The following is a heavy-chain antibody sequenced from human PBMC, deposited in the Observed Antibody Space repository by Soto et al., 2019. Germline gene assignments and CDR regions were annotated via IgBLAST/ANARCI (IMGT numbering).Heavy chain of an antibody. D-gene: IGHD3-22*01. V-gene: IGHV3-23*01. J-gene: IGHJ4*02. CDR1: GFTFSSYA. Sequence: GGSLRLSCAASGFTFSSYAMSWVRQAPGKGLEWVSAISVSGGSTYYADSVKGRFTISRDNSKNTLYLQMKSLRAEDTAVYYCAKDLGYYDSSGSYYGNFHYWGQGTPVTVSS. CDR2: ISVSGGST. CDR3: AKDLGYYDSSGSYYGNFHY.